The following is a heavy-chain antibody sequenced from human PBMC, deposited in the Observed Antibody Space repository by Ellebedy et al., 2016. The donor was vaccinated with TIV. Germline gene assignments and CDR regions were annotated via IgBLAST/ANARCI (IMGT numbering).Heavy chain of an antibody. CDR3: ARLGGSGLRDAFDL. Sequence: GESLKISCKDSGNNFDNYWIIWVRQMPGKGLEWMGRIDPTDSYTNYSPSFRGHVTVSVDMSSRAAFLQWSSLKGSDTAMYYCARLGGSGLRDAFDLWGQGTMVTVSS. CDR1: GNNFDNYW. D-gene: IGHD3-10*01. V-gene: IGHV5-10-1*01. CDR2: IDPTDSYT. J-gene: IGHJ3*01.